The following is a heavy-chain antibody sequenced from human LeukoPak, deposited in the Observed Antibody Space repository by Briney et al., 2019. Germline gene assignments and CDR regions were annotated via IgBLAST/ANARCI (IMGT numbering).Heavy chain of an antibody. CDR1: GFYFSSYS. CDR2: INSGSTYM. CDR3: ARVEATTGRNYHYYYMDV. D-gene: IGHD1-1*01. Sequence: GGPLRLSCGASGFYFSSYSMNWVRQAPGKGLEWVSSINSGSTYMYYADSVKGRFTISRDNAKNSLHLQMDSLRAEDTAVYFCARVEATTGRNYHYYYMDVWGKGTTVTVSS. J-gene: IGHJ6*03. V-gene: IGHV3-21*01.